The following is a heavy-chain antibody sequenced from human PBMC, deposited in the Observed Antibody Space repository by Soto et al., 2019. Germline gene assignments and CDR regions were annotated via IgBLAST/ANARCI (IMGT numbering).Heavy chain of an antibody. CDR1: GFTFSSYS. CDR2: ISSSSSTI. D-gene: IGHD3-22*01. Sequence: GGSLRLSCAASGFTFSSYSMNWVRQAPGKGLEWVSYISSSSSTIYYADSVKGRFTISRDNAKNTLYLQMNSLRAEDTAVYFCARALTRYYYDTSGYPYYYYGMDVWGQGTTVTVS. V-gene: IGHV3-48*01. CDR3: ARALTRYYYDTSGYPYYYYGMDV. J-gene: IGHJ6*02.